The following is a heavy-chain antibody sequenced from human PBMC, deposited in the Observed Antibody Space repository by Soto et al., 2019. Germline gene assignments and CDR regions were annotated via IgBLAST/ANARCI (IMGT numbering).Heavy chain of an antibody. CDR1: GGSISSDDYY. D-gene: IGHD6-6*01. V-gene: IGHV4-30-4*01. J-gene: IGHJ6*02. Sequence: SETLSLTCTVSGGSISSDDYYWSWIRQAPGRGLEWIGYIHSSGSIYYNPSLKSRATMSIDTAGNQFSLKASSVTVADTAVYYCARYSSSPYYYYGMDVWGQGTTVTVSS. CDR3: ARYSSSPYYYYGMDV. CDR2: IHSSGSI.